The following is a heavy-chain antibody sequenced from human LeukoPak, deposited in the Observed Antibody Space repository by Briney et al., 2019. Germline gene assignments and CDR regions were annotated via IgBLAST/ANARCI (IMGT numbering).Heavy chain of an antibody. D-gene: IGHD3-10*01. V-gene: IGHV3-15*01. Sequence: GGSLRLSCAASGFSFSNALMSWVRQAPGKGLEWLGRIKGKSDGATTSYAAPVKDRFGISRDDSKSTLYLQMNSLKTEETAVYYCTAVPDPIVWFGELYHWGQGALVTVSS. CDR2: IKGKSDGATT. CDR1: GFSFSNAL. J-gene: IGHJ5*02. CDR3: TAVPDPIVWFGELYH.